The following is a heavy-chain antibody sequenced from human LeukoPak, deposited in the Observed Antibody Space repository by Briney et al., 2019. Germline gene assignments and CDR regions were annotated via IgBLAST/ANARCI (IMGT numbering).Heavy chain of an antibody. Sequence: PSETLSLTRAVYGGSFSGYYWSWIRQPPGKGLEWIGEINHSGSTNYNPSLKSRVTISVDTSKNQFSLKLSSVTAADTAVYYCARGPAVTYHYYYYYGMDVWGQGTTVTVSS. J-gene: IGHJ6*02. CDR2: INHSGST. V-gene: IGHV4-34*01. D-gene: IGHD4-17*01. CDR3: ARGPAVTYHYYYYYGMDV. CDR1: GGSFSGYY.